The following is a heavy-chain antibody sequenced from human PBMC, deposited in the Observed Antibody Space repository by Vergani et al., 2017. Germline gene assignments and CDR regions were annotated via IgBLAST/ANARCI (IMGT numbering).Heavy chain of an antibody. CDR2: IYSGGST. CDR3: ARELLSRCDGGPYGMDV. J-gene: IGHJ6*02. CDR1: GFTVSSNY. V-gene: IGHV3-53*01. Sequence: EVQLVESGGGLIQPGGSLRLSCAASGFTVSSNYMSWVRQAPGKGLEWVSVIYSGGSTYYADSVKGRFTIASDNSKNTMSLQMNSLRAEDTAVYYCARELLSRCDGGPYGMDVWGQGTTVTVSS. D-gene: IGHD2-15*01.